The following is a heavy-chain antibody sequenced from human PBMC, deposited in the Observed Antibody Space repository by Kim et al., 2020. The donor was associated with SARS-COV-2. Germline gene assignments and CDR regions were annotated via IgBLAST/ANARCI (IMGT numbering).Heavy chain of an antibody. CDR1: GFTFSSYG. CDR3: AKAGTRGVNYGMDV. D-gene: IGHD1-1*01. CDR2: ISYDGSNK. Sequence: GGSLRLSCAASGFTFSSYGMHWVRQAPGKGLERVAVISYDGSNKYYADSVKGRFTISRDNSKNTLYLQMNSLRAEDTAVYYCAKAGTRGVNYGMDVWGQGTTVTVSS. J-gene: IGHJ6*02. V-gene: IGHV3-30*18.